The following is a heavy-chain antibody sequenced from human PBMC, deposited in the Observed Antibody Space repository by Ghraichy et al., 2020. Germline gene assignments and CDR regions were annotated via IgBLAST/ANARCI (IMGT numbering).Heavy chain of an antibody. CDR1: GGSISSYY. CDR2: IYTSGST. V-gene: IGHV4-4*07. CDR3: ARGSPRRFLEWTYYFGY. D-gene: IGHD3-3*01. Sequence: SETLSLTCTVSGGSISSYYWSWIRQPAGKGLEWIGRIYTSGSTNYNPSLKSRVTMSVDTSKNQFSLKLSSVTAADTAVYYCARGSPRRFLEWTYYFGYWGQGTLVTVSS. J-gene: IGHJ4*02.